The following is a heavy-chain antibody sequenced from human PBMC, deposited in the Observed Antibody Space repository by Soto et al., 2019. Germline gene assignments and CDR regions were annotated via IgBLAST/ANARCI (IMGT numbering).Heavy chain of an antibody. Sequence: QVQLVESGGGVVQPGRSLRLSCAASGFTFSSYGMHWVRQAPGKGLEWVAVISYDGSNKYYADSVKGRFTISRDNSKNTLYLQMNSLGAEDTAVYYCAKDSVGARSGYAILPDYWGQGTLVTVAA. CDR1: GFTFSSYG. V-gene: IGHV3-30*18. D-gene: IGHD3-22*01. J-gene: IGHJ4*02. CDR3: AKDSVGARSGYAILPDY. CDR2: ISYDGSNK.